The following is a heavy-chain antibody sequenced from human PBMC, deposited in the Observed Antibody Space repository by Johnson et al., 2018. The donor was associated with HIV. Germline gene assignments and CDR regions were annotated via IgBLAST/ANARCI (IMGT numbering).Heavy chain of an antibody. CDR3: ASSALGIMGAFDI. D-gene: IGHD7-27*01. V-gene: IGHV3-66*03. CDR2: INWNGGST. Sequence: VLLVESGGGLMQPGGSLRLSCAASALSVSTNYISWVRQAPGKGLEWISDINWNGGSTGYVASVKGRFTISRDNSKNTLYLQMNSLRAEDTAVYYCASSALGIMGAFDIWGQGTMVTVSS. CDR1: ALSVSTNY. J-gene: IGHJ3*02.